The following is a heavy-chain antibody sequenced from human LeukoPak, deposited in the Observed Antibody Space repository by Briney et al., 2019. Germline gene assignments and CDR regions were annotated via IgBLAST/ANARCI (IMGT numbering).Heavy chain of an antibody. V-gene: IGHV3-23*01. CDR3: AKGIIPSAYSYIDF. J-gene: IGHJ4*02. Sequence: AGGSLRLSCAASGFTFSSYAMSWVRQAPGKGLEWVSAISCSGGSTYYADSVKGRFTISRDNAKNTLYLQMNSLRAEDTAVYYCAKGIIPSAYSYIDFWGQGTLVTVSS. CDR2: ISCSGGST. CDR1: GFTFSSYA. D-gene: IGHD2-15*01.